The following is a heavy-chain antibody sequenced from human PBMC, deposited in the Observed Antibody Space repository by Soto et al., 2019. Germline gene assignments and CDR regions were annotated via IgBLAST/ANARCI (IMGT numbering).Heavy chain of an antibody. CDR1: GGSISSYY. Sequence: SETLSLTCTVSGGSISSYYWSWIRQPPGKGLEWIGYIYYSGSTNYNPSLKSRVTISVDTSKNQFSLKLSSVTAADTAVYYCARKSGRRPLWFGGRLHYMDVWGKGTTVTVSS. D-gene: IGHD3-10*01. CDR2: IYYSGST. CDR3: ARKSGRRPLWFGGRLHYMDV. V-gene: IGHV4-59*01. J-gene: IGHJ6*03.